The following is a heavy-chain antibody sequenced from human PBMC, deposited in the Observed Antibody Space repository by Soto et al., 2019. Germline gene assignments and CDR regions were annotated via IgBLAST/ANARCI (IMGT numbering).Heavy chain of an antibody. CDR2: NRPNNGNT. CDR1: GYTFTNYD. V-gene: IGHV1-18*01. J-gene: IGHJ5*02. D-gene: IGHD4-17*01. Sequence: QVQLVQSGSEVKKPGASVKVSCKASGYTFTNYDITWVRQAPGQGLEWLGWNRPNNGNTNYAKKVQGRVTMTADTXTSTAYMELTSLRSDDTAVYYCAREDSGDHNWFDPWGQGTLVTVSS. CDR3: AREDSGDHNWFDP.